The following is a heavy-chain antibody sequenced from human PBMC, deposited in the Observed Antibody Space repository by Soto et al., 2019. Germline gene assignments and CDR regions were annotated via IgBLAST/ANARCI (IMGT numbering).Heavy chain of an antibody. Sequence: EVQLVESGGGLVQPGGSLRLSCAASGFTFSSYWMHWVRQAPGKGLVWVSRINSDGSSTSYADSVKGRFTISRDNAKNTRYLQMNSLRAEDTAVYYCARDHQGPAVVYAFDIWGQVTMVTVSS. CDR1: GFTFSSYW. D-gene: IGHD2-15*01. CDR3: ARDHQGPAVVYAFDI. CDR2: INSDGSST. J-gene: IGHJ3*02. V-gene: IGHV3-74*01.